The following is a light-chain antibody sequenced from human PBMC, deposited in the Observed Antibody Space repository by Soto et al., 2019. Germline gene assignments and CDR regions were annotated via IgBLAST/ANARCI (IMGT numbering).Light chain of an antibody. CDR2: AAS. CDR1: QGIRNF. V-gene: IGKV1-27*01. CDR3: QKYSSVPV. J-gene: IGKJ3*01. Sequence: DIQMTQSPTSLSASVGDRVTITCRASQGIRNFVAWYQQKPGKAPKLLIYAASTLQSGVPSRFRGSGSGIDFALTSNSLQPEDVATYSCQKYSSVPVFGPGTKVEIK.